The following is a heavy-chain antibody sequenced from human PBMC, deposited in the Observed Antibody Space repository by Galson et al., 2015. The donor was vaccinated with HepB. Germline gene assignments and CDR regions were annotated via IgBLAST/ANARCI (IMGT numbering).Heavy chain of an antibody. V-gene: IGHV3-9*01. CDR3: AKVAGWYGSLDY. D-gene: IGHD6-19*01. CDR1: GFTFDDYA. CDR2: ISWNSGNI. J-gene: IGHJ4*02. Sequence: SLRLSCAASGFTFDDYAMHWVRQAPGKGLEWVSGISWNSGNIDYADSVKGRFTISRDNAKNSLYLQMNSLRAEDTALYYCAKVAGWYGSLDYWGQGTLVTVSS.